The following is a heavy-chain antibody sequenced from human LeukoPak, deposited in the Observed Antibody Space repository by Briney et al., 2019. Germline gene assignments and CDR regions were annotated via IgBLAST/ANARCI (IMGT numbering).Heavy chain of an antibody. CDR3: ARDLEYTTSSGDY. V-gene: IGHV3-48*03. CDR2: ISSSGSTI. J-gene: IGHJ4*02. D-gene: IGHD6-6*01. CDR1: GFTFRSYE. Sequence: QPGGSLRLSCAASGFTFRSYEMNWVRQAPGKGLEWVSYISSSGSTIFYADSVKGRFTISRDNAKNSLYLQMNSLRAEDTAVYYCARDLEYTTSSGDYWGQGTLVIVSS.